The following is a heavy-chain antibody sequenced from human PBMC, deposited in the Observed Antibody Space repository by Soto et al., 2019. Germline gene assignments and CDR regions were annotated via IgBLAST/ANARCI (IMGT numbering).Heavy chain of an antibody. CDR3: ARQDTNYYDSSGYSDAFDI. Sequence: GESLKISCKGSGYSFTSYWSSWVRQMPGKGLEWMGRIDPSDSYTNYSPSFQGHVTISADKSISTAYLQWSSLKASDTAMYYCARQDTNYYDSSGYSDAFDIWGQGTMVTVSS. V-gene: IGHV5-10-1*01. D-gene: IGHD3-22*01. CDR2: IDPSDSYT. J-gene: IGHJ3*02. CDR1: GYSFTSYW.